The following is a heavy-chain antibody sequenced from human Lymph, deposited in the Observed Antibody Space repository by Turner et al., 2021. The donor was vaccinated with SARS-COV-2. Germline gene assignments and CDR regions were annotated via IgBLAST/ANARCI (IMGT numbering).Heavy chain of an antibody. CDR2: FDPEDAET. Sequence: QVQLVQSGAEVKKPGASVKVSCQVSGYTLTELSIHWVRQAPGKGLEWMGGFDPEDAETIYAQKFQGRVTMTEDTSTDTAYMELSSLRSEDTAVYYCATAPAVAGYFHDYYGMDVWGQGTTVTVSS. D-gene: IGHD6-19*01. CDR3: ATAPAVAGYFHDYYGMDV. J-gene: IGHJ6*02. CDR1: GYTLTELS. V-gene: IGHV1-24*01.